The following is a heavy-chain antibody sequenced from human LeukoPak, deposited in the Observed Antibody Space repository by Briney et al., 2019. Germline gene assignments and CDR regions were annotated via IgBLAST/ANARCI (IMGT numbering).Heavy chain of an antibody. CDR3: ARWDGGSCYFDY. D-gene: IGHD1-26*01. CDR2: IYHSGST. V-gene: IGHV4-30-2*01. Sequence: PSETLSLTCTVSGGSISSGGYYWSWIRQPPGKGLEWIGYIYHSGSTYYNPSLKSRVTISVDRSKNQFSLKLSSVTAADTAVYYCARWDGGSCYFDYWSQGTLVTVSS. J-gene: IGHJ4*02. CDR1: GGSISSGGYY.